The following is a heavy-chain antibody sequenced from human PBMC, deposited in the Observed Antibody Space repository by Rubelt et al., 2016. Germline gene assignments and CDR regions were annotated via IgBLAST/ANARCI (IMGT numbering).Heavy chain of an antibody. CDR1: GFAFSTYA. V-gene: IGHV3-30*04. D-gene: IGHD1-14*01. CDR3: ATQPGY. CDR2: ISYDGSNK. J-gene: IGHJ4*02. Sequence: QVQLVESGGGVVQPGRSLRLSCAASGFAFSTYATHWVRQAPGKGLEWVAVISYDGSNKYYADSVKGRFTISRGNSKNTLYLQMNSLRAEDTAVYYCATQPGYWGQGTLVTVSS.